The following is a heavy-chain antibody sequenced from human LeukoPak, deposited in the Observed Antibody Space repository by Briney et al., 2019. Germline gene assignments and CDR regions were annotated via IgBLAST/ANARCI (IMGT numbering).Heavy chain of an antibody. CDR2: ISSSSSYT. D-gene: IGHD4-17*01. CDR3: ARNAGYGDYVDFDY. V-gene: IGHV3-11*06. Sequence: GGSLRLSCAASGFTFSHYYMSWIRQAPGKGLEWASYISSSSSYTNYADSVKGRFTISRDNAKNSLYLQMNSLRAEDTAGYYCARNAGYGDYVDFDYWGEGTLVTVSS. CDR1: GFTFSHYY. J-gene: IGHJ4*02.